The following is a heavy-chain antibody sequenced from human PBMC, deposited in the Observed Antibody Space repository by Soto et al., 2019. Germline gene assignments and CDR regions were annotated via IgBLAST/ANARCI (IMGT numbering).Heavy chain of an antibody. Sequence: GASVKVSCKASGGTFSSYAISWVRQAPGQGLEWMGGIIPIFGTANYAQKFQGRVTITADESTSTAYMELSSLRSEDTAVYYCARSYKGHYYYGMDVWGQGTTVTVSS. J-gene: IGHJ6*02. CDR3: ARSYKGHYYYGMDV. D-gene: IGHD3-10*01. CDR1: GGTFSSYA. CDR2: IIPIFGTA. V-gene: IGHV1-69*13.